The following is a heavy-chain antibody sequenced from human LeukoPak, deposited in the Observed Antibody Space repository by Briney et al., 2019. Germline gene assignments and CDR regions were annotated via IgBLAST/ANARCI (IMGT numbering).Heavy chain of an antibody. CDR1: RDTSTGYY. Sequence: ASVKVSCKAPRDTSTGYYMHSVRQAPGQGLEWMGWINLNSGGTNYAQKFQGRVTMTRDTSISTAYMELSRRRYGETAVYYCSRALQGLPGDYWGQGTLVSVSS. J-gene: IGHJ4*02. CDR2: INLNSGGT. CDR3: SRALQGLPGDY. D-gene: IGHD6-19*01. V-gene: IGHV1-2*02.